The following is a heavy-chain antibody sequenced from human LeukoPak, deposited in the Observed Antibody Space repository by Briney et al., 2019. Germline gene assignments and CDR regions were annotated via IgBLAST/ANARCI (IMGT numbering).Heavy chain of an antibody. J-gene: IGHJ4*02. V-gene: IGHV3-21*01. Sequence: GGSLRLSCAASGFTFSSYSMNWVRQAPGKGLEWVSSISSSGSYIYYADSVKGRFTISRDNAKNSLYLQMNSLRAEDTAVYYCARDRSNGDYAFDYWGQGALVTVSS. CDR3: ARDRSNGDYAFDY. D-gene: IGHD4-17*01. CDR1: GFTFSSYS. CDR2: ISSSGSYI.